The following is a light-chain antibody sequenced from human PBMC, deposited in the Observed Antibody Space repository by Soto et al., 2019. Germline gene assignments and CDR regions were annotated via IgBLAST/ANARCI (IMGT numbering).Light chain of an antibody. CDR3: QQTYKIPLT. V-gene: IGKV1-39*01. CDR2: AAS. CDR1: QTISNY. J-gene: IGKJ4*01. Sequence: DIQMTQSPSSLSASVGDRVTITCRASQTISNYVNWYQQELGEAPKLLIHAASSLQGGVPSRFSGSGSGTDFTLTISSLQPEDSATYYCQQTYKIPLTFGGGTKVEI.